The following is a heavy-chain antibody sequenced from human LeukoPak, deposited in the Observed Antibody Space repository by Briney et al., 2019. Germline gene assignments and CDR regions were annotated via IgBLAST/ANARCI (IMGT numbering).Heavy chain of an antibody. CDR1: GFSFSSYD. D-gene: IGHD2-21*01. CDR2: SYSGGSR. J-gene: IGHJ4*02. CDR3: ARLKGERSLFEY. V-gene: IGHV3-53*01. Sequence: GGSLRLSCAASGFSFSSYDMSWIRQAPGKGLEWVAVSYSGGSRSYAESVKGRFTISRDNSQNTLYLQMNGLGAEDTAVYYCARLKGERSLFEYWGQGTLVTVSS.